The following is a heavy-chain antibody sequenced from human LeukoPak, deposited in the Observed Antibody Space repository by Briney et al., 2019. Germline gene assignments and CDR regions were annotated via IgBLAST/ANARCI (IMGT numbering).Heavy chain of an antibody. J-gene: IGHJ6*02. CDR1: GGTFSSYA. Sequence: SVKLSCKASGGTFSSYAISWVRQAPGQGLEWMGRIIPILGIANYAQKFQGRVTITADKSTSTAYMELSSLRSEDTAVYYCARGADTAMLDDYYGMNVWGQGTTFTVSS. CDR2: IIPILGIA. V-gene: IGHV1-69*04. CDR3: ARGADTAMLDDYYGMNV. D-gene: IGHD5-18*01.